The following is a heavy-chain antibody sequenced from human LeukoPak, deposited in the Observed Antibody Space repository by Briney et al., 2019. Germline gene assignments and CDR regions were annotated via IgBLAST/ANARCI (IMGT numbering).Heavy chain of an antibody. J-gene: IGHJ4*02. D-gene: IGHD2-15*01. CDR3: ARATCSGGSCYQFDY. Sequence: PSETLSLTCTVSGGSISSYYWSWIRQPPGKGLEWIGEINHSGSTNYNPSLKSRVTISVDTSKNQFSLKLSSVTAADTAVYYCARATCSGGSCYQFDYWGQGTLVTVSS. CDR1: GGSISSYY. CDR2: INHSGST. V-gene: IGHV4-34*01.